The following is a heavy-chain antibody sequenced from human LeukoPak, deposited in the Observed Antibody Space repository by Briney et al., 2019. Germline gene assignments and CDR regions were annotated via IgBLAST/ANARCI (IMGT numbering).Heavy chain of an antibody. D-gene: IGHD3-9*01. CDR1: GSTFSSSG. CDR3: ASAQYYDILTGYYTHTAFDI. J-gene: IGHJ3*02. Sequence: ASVKVSCKASGSTFSSSGINWVRQAPGQGLEWMGWISAYNGSTNFAPKLQGRVTMTTHTSTSTAYMELRSLRSDDTAVYYCASAQYYDILTGYYTHTAFDIWGQGTMVTVSS. V-gene: IGHV1-18*01. CDR2: ISAYNGST.